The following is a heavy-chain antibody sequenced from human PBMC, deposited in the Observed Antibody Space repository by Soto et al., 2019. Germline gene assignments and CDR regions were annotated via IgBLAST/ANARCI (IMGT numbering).Heavy chain of an antibody. CDR3: ARDVGIAAAATVLDY. V-gene: IGHV1-18*01. CDR1: CYTFARYG. D-gene: IGHD6-25*01. CDR2: ISADNGNT. J-gene: IGHJ4*02. Sequence: GGSVEVSCETSCYTFARYGIRWVGPAPGKGLEWMGWISADNGNTNYAQKLQGRVTMTTDTSTSTAYMELRSLRSDDTAVYYCARDVGIAAAATVLDYLGQGTLLTVSS.